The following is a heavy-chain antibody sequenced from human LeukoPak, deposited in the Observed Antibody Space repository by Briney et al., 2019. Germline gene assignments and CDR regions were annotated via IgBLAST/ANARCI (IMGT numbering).Heavy chain of an antibody. Sequence: SETLSLTCTVSGGSISNYYWSWIRQPAGKGLEWIGRIYHSGSADVTPSLKSRATISADRSKNQFSLKLSSVTAADTAVYYCARGDGVASASGGVDPWGQGTLVTVTS. CDR1: GGSISNYY. D-gene: IGHD6-13*01. J-gene: IGHJ5*02. CDR2: IYHSGSA. CDR3: ARGDGVASASGGVDP. V-gene: IGHV4-4*07.